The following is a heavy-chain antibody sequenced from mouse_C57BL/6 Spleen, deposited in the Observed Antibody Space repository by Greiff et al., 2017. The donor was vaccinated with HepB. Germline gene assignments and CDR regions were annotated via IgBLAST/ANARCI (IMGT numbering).Heavy chain of an antibody. CDR2: IDPSDSYT. CDR1: GYTFTSYW. D-gene: IGHD1-1*01. Sequence: QVQLKQPGAELVRPGTSVKLSCKASGYTFTSYWMHWVKQRPGQGLEWIGVIDPSDSYTNYNQKFKGKATLTVDTSSSTAYMQLSSLTSEDSAVYYCAREYYGSRNFDVWGTGTTVTVSS. V-gene: IGHV1-59*01. CDR3: AREYYGSRNFDV. J-gene: IGHJ1*03.